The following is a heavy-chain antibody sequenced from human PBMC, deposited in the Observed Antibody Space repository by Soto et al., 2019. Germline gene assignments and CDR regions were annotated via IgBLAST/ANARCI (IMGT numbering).Heavy chain of an antibody. CDR3: ARHPIVGATSPYYYYSGMDV. D-gene: IGHD1-26*01. CDR2: IDPSDSYT. CDR1: GYSFTSYW. Sequence: PGESLKISCKGSGYSFTSYWISWVRQMPGKGLEWMGRIDPSDSYTNYSPSFQGHVTISADKSIGTAYLQWSSLKASDTAMYYCARHPIVGATSPYYYYSGMDVWGQGTTVPVSS. V-gene: IGHV5-10-1*01. J-gene: IGHJ6*02.